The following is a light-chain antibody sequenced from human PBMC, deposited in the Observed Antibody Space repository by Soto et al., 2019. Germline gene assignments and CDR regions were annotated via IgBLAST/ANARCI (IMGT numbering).Light chain of an antibody. V-gene: IGKV3-15*01. CDR2: GAS. J-gene: IGKJ1*01. Sequence: EIVMTQSPATLSVSPGERDTISCRASQSVSSNLAWYQQKPGQAPRLLIYGASTSATGIPARFSGSGSGTEFTLTISSLQSEDFAVYYCQQYNNWPRTFGQGTRWIS. CDR3: QQYNNWPRT. CDR1: QSVSSN.